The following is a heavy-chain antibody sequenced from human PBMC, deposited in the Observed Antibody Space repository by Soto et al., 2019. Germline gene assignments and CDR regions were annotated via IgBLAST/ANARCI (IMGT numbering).Heavy chain of an antibody. J-gene: IGHJ6*02. CDR1: GYPFTGYY. CDR3: ARGSRILYGMDV. D-gene: IGHD2-15*01. CDR2: INPNSGGT. V-gene: IGHV1-2*02. Sequence: ASVKVSCKASGYPFTGYYMHWVRQAPGQGLEWMGWINPNSGGTNYAQKLQGRVTMTTDTSTSTAYMELRSLRSDDTAVYYCARGSRILYGMDVWGQGTTVTRLL.